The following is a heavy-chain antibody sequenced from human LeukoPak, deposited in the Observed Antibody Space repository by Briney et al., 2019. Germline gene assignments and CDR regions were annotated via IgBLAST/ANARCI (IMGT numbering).Heavy chain of an antibody. J-gene: IGHJ4*02. V-gene: IGHV4-4*07. D-gene: IGHD1-26*01. Sequence: SETLSLTCTVSGGSISSYYWSWIRQPAGKGLEWIGRIYTSGSTNYNPSLKSRVTMSIDTSKNQFSLKLSSATAADTAVYYCARVARIVGATDFYFDYWGQGTLVTVSS. CDR2: IYTSGST. CDR3: ARVARIVGATDFYFDY. CDR1: GGSISSYY.